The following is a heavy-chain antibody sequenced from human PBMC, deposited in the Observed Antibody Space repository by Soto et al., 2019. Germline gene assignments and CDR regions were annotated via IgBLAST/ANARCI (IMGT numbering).Heavy chain of an antibody. D-gene: IGHD5-18*01. CDR1: GFTFSSYG. V-gene: IGHV3-30*18. J-gene: IGHJ4*02. Sequence: GSLRLSCAASGFTFSSYGMHWVRQAPGKGLEWVAVISYDGSNKYYADSVKGRFTISRDNSKNTLYLQMNSLRAEDTAVYYCAKDSSSVSYGQIFDYWGQGTLVTVSS. CDR3: AKDSSSVSYGQIFDY. CDR2: ISYDGSNK.